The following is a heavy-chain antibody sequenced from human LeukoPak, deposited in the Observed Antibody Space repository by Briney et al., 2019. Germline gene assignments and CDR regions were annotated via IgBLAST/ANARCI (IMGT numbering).Heavy chain of an antibody. D-gene: IGHD3-22*01. CDR2: IYYSGST. J-gene: IGHJ4*02. Sequence: SETLSLTCTVSGGSISNYYWSWIRQPPGKALEWIGYIYYSGSTNYNPSLKSRVTISVDTSKNQCSLKLTSVTAADTAVYYCARAGYYDSSGYYDYWGQGTLVTVSS. CDR1: GGSISNYY. CDR3: ARAGYYDSSGYYDY. V-gene: IGHV4-59*01.